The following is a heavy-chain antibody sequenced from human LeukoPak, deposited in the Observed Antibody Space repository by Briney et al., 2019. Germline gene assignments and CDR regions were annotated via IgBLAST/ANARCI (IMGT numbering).Heavy chain of an antibody. J-gene: IGHJ6*02. CDR3: ARSWDYYGMDV. CDR2: ISSSGSTI. V-gene: IGHV3-11*01. Sequence: GGSLRLSCAASGFTFSDYYMSWIRQAPGKGLEWVSYISSSGSTIYYADSVKGRFTIFRDNAKNSLYLQLNSLRAEDTAVYYCARSWDYYGMDVWGQGTTVTVSS. D-gene: IGHD1-26*01. CDR1: GFTFSDYY.